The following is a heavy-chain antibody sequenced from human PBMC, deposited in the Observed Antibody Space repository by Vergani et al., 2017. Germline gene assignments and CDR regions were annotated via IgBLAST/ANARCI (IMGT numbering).Heavy chain of an antibody. D-gene: IGHD3-22*01. Sequence: QVQLQQWGAGLLKPSETLSLTCAVYGGSFSGYYWSWIRQPPGKGLEWIGEINHSGSTNYNPSLKSRVTISVDTSKNQFSLKLSSVTAADTALYYCARGRRYYPPLFGFDYWGPGTLVTGSS. CDR2: INHSGST. CDR1: GGSFSGYY. V-gene: IGHV4-34*01. J-gene: IGHJ4*02. CDR3: ARGRRYYPPLFGFDY.